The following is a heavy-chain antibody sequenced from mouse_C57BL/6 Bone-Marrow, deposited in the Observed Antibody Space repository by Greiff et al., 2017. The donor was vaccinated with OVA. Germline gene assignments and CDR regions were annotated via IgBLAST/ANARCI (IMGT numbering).Heavy chain of an antibody. D-gene: IGHD1-1*01. CDR2: IDPANGNT. CDR1: GFIIKNTY. Sequence: VQLQQSVAELVRPGASVKLSCTASGFIIKNTYMHWVKQRPEQGLEWIGRIDPANGNTKYAPKFQGKATITADTSSNTAYLQLSSLTSEDTAIYYCAPITTVVVDYWGQGTTLTVSS. J-gene: IGHJ2*01. CDR3: APITTVVVDY. V-gene: IGHV14-3*01.